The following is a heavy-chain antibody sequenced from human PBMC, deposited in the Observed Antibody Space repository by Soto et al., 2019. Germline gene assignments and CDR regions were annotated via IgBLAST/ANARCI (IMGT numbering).Heavy chain of an antibody. J-gene: IGHJ6*04. V-gene: IGHV4-31*03. Sequence: SETLSLTCTVSGATISIGGYFGSWVRQHPGKGLEWIGHIYYNGSTYYNPSLKGRLTIAVDTSKNEISLQLTSVTAPDTAVSFCAIDEFSVAEIDFSDYAQDGWDDGTTFTGSA. CDR2: IYYNGST. CDR1: GATISIGGYF. CDR3: AIDEFSVAEIDFSDYAQDG. D-gene: IGHD2-2*01.